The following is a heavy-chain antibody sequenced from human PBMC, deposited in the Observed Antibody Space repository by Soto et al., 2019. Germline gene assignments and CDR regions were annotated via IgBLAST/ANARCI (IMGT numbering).Heavy chain of an antibody. D-gene: IGHD3-3*01. CDR1: GGSISSRNYY. J-gene: IGHJ5*02. Sequence: QLQLQESGPGLVKPLETLSLICTVSGGSISSRNYYWGWIRQPPGKGLECIGSIYYNGFTYYNPSLTSRVTISVDTSKNQFSLRLNSVTAADPAVYYCARQADFWSGGGGFDPWGQGTRVTVSS. CDR2: IYYNGFT. CDR3: ARQADFWSGGGGFDP. V-gene: IGHV4-39*01.